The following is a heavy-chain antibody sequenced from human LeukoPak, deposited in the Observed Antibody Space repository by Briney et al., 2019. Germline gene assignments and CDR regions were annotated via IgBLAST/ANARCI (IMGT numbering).Heavy chain of an antibody. CDR2: ISGSGGST. V-gene: IGHV3-23*01. D-gene: IGHD3-22*01. Sequence: GGSLRLSCAASGFTFSSYAMSWVRQAPGKGLEWVSAISGSGGSTYYADSVKGRFTISRDNSKNTLYLQMNSLRAEDTAVYYRAKWAYYYDSSGYYFDYWGQGTLATVSS. J-gene: IGHJ4*02. CDR1: GFTFSSYA. CDR3: AKWAYYYDSSGYYFDY.